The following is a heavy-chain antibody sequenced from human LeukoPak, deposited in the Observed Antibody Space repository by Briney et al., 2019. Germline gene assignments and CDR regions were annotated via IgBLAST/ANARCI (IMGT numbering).Heavy chain of an antibody. CDR2: INPNSGGT. D-gene: IGHD1-26*01. CDR1: GYTFTSYY. V-gene: IGHV1-2*02. CDR3: ARAAGATTWFDP. Sequence: ASVKVSCKASGYTFTSYYIHWVRQAPGQGLEWMGWINPNSGGTNYAQKFQGRVTMTRDTSISTAYMELSRLRSDDTAVYYCARAAGATTWFDPWGQGTLVTVSS. J-gene: IGHJ5*02.